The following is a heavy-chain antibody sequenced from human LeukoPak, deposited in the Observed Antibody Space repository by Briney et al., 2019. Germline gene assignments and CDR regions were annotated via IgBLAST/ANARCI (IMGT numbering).Heavy chain of an antibody. Sequence: GGSLRLSCAASGFTFSSYWMSWVRQAAGKGLEWVANIKQDGREKYHVDSVKGRFTISRDNAKNSLYLQMNSLRAEDTAVYYWARSGGIAAAGTMYWGQGTLVTVSS. CDR3: ARSGGIAAAGTMY. V-gene: IGHV3-7*01. J-gene: IGHJ4*02. CDR2: IKQDGREK. D-gene: IGHD6-13*01. CDR1: GFTFSSYW.